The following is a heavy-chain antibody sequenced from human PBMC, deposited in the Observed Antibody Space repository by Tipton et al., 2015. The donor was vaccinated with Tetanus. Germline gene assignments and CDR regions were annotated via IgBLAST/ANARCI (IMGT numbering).Heavy chain of an antibody. Sequence: GLVKPSETLSLTCSVSGGSINPYYWSWIRQPPGKGLEWIGNIYSSGSTYYNPSLKSRVTISVDTSRNQFSLRLKSVTPADTAMYYCARDHRLSASYAGWFDPWGQGTLVTVPS. J-gene: IGHJ5*02. D-gene: IGHD2-8*01. V-gene: IGHV4-59*01. CDR1: GGSINPYY. CDR3: ARDHRLSASYAGWFDP. CDR2: IYSSGST.